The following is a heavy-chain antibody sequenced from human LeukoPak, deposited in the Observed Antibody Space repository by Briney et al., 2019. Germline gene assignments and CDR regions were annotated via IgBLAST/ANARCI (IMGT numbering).Heavy chain of an antibody. CDR1: GYTFTSYY. J-gene: IGHJ4*02. Sequence: ASVKVSCKASGYTFTSYYMHWVRQAPAQGLEWMGIINPSGGSTSYAQKFQGRVTMTRDTSTSTVYMELSSLRSEDTAVYYCARRSPGGAFDYWGQGTLVTVSS. CDR3: ARRSPGGAFDY. D-gene: IGHD4-23*01. V-gene: IGHV1-46*01. CDR2: INPSGGST.